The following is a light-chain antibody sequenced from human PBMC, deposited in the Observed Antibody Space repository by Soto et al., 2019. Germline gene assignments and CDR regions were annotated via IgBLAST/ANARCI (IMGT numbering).Light chain of an antibody. CDR2: DAS. Sequence: DIQMTQSPSTLSSSVGERVTITCRASQSVSSWLAWYQQKPGKAPKLLIYDASNLESGVPSRFSGSGSGTEFTLTISSLQPDDFATYYCQQYNKYSWTFGQGTKVEVK. CDR3: QQYNKYSWT. J-gene: IGKJ1*01. CDR1: QSVSSW. V-gene: IGKV1-5*01.